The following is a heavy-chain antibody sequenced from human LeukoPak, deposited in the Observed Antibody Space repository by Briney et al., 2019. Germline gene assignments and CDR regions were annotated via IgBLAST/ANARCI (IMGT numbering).Heavy chain of an antibody. V-gene: IGHV4-39*07. J-gene: IGHJ4*02. CDR2: IYYSGST. Sequence: SETLSLTCTVSGDSISSSSYYWGWIRQPPGKGLEWIGSIYYSGSTYYNPSLKSRVTISVDTSKNQFSLKLSSVTAEDTAVYYCARDLMGIAYRGAFYYWGQGTLVTVSS. CDR3: ARDLMGIAYRGAFYY. CDR1: GDSISSSSYY. D-gene: IGHD6-13*01.